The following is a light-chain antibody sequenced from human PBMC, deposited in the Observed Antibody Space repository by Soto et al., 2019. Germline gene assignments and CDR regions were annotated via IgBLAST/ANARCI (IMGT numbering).Light chain of an antibody. J-gene: IGKJ1*01. CDR1: QSISSW. Sequence: DIQMTQSPSTLSASVGDRVTITCRASQSISSWLAWYQQKPGQAPKLLIYKASTLQSGVPSRFSGSGSGTEFTLAIISLQPDDSATYYCQQYNDNWTFGQGTKVDIK. CDR3: QQYNDNWT. V-gene: IGKV1-5*03. CDR2: KAS.